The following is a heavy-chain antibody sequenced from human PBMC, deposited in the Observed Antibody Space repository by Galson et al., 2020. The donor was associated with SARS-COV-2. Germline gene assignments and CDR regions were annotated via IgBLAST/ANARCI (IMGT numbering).Heavy chain of an antibody. J-gene: IGHJ4*02. CDR3: VREGESGIIAAPMDY. D-gene: IGHD2-2*01. Sequence: GESLKISCAASGFTFSDCAMHWVRQAPGKGLEWVAVTYYNGRNNYYADSVKGRFTISRDNSNNTLYLQMNSLRAEDTAVYYCVREGESGIIAAPMDYWGQGTLVTVSS. V-gene: IGHV3-33*01. CDR1: GFTFSDCA. CDR2: TYYNGRNN.